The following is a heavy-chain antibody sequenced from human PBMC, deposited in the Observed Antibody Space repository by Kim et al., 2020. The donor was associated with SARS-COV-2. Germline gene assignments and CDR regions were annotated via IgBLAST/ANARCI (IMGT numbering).Heavy chain of an antibody. D-gene: IGHD6-6*01. V-gene: IGHV5-10-1*01. CDR1: GYSFTSYW. J-gene: IGHJ6*02. CDR3: ASLLRYGSSNHNYYYYGMDV. Sequence: GESLKISCKGSGYSFTSYWISWVRQMPGKGLEWMGRIDPSDSYTNYSPSFQGHVTISADKSISTAYLQWSSLKASDTAMYYCASLLRYGSSNHNYYYYGMDVWGQGTTVTVSS. CDR2: IDPSDSYT.